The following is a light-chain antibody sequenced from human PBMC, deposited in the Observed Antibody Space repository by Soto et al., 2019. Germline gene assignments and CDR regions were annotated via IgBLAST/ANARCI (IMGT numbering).Light chain of an antibody. CDR1: QDVRDA. Sequence: AIQLTQSPSSLSASVGDRVTITCRASQDVRDALAWYQQKPGQAPKILIYDVSGLESGVPSRFSGSSSGTDFTLTISSLQPIDFATYYCQQFNSYPITFGQGTRLEIK. V-gene: IGKV1-13*02. J-gene: IGKJ5*01. CDR3: QQFNSYPIT. CDR2: DVS.